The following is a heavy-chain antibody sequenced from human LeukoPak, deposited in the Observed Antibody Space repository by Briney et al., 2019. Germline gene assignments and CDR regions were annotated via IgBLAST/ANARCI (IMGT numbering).Heavy chain of an antibody. V-gene: IGHV4-4*07. J-gene: IGHJ6*02. CDR2: IYTSGIT. CDR1: GGSISSYY. Sequence: PSETLSPTCTVSGGSISSYYWSWIRQPAGKGLEWIGRIYTSGITNYNPSLKSRVTMSVDTSENQFSLKLSSVTAADTAVYYCARDLGPDCSSTRCYALDVWGQGTTVTVSS. CDR3: ARDLGPDCSSTRCYALDV. D-gene: IGHD2-2*01.